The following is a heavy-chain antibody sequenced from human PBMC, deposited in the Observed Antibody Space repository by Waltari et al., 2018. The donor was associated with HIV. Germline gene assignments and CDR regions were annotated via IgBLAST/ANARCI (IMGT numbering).Heavy chain of an antibody. CDR1: GVSFGRHP. Sequence: EVQLMESGGRLVKPGGSLRLYCAALGVSFGRHPMCWVRQAPGKGLEWVASISSGSSFITYSGSVKGRFTISRGNAENSLYLQMNSLRAEDTAVYYCARDMATFTGAYYFDTWGQGTLVTVSS. CDR3: ARDMATFTGAYYFDT. J-gene: IGHJ4*02. CDR2: ISSGSSFI. D-gene: IGHD5-12*01. V-gene: IGHV3-21*01.